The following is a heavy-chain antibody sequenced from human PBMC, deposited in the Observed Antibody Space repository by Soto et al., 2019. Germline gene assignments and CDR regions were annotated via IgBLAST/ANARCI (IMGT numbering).Heavy chain of an antibody. CDR2: IGTAGDT. Sequence: EVQLVESGGGLVQPGGSLRLSCAASGFTFSSYDMHWVRQATGKGLEWVSAIGTAGDTYYPGSVKGRFTISRENAKNSLYLQMNSLRAGDTAVYYCARGITGTTDYYYGMDVWGQGTTVTVSS. D-gene: IGHD1-7*01. CDR3: ARGITGTTDYYYGMDV. CDR1: GFTFSSYD. J-gene: IGHJ6*02. V-gene: IGHV3-13*01.